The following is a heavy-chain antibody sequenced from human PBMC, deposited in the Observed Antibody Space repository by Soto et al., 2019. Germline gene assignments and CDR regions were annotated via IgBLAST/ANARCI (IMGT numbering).Heavy chain of an antibody. V-gene: IGHV4-34*01. CDR1: GGSFSGYY. D-gene: IGHD3-3*01. CDR3: EREYYDFWSGYYPFDY. Sequence: QVQLQQWGAGLLKPSETLSLTCAVYGGSFSGYYWSWIRQPPGKGLEWIGEINHSGSTNYNPSLKSRVTISVDTSKNQFSLKLSSVTAADTAVYYCEREYYDFWSGYYPFDYWGQGTLVTVSS. CDR2: INHSGST. J-gene: IGHJ4*02.